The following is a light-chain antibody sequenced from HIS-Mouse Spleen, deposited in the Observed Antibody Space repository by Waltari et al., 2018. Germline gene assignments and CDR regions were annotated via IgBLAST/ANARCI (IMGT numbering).Light chain of an antibody. Sequence: DVVMTQSPLSLPVTLGQPASISCRSSQSLVYSDGNTYLNWFQQRPGQSPRCLIYKVSNRDSGVPDRFSGSGSGTDFTLKISRVEAEDVGVYYCMQGTHGKTFGPGTKVDIK. CDR1: QSLVYSDGNTY. V-gene: IGKV2-30*01. CDR3: MQGTHGKT. J-gene: IGKJ3*01. CDR2: KVS.